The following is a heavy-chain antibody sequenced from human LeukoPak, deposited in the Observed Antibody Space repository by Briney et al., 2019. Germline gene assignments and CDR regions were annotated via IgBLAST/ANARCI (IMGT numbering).Heavy chain of an antibody. CDR3: AKEGYYGSGSFPDY. D-gene: IGHD3-10*01. CDR2: ISYDGSNK. V-gene: IGHV3-30*18. Sequence: GGSLRLSCAASGFTFSSYGMHWVRQAPGKGLEWVTVISYDGSNKYYADSVKGRFTISRDNSESTAYLQMNSLRAEDTAVYYCAKEGYYGSGSFPDYWGQGTLVTVSS. CDR1: GFTFSSYG. J-gene: IGHJ4*02.